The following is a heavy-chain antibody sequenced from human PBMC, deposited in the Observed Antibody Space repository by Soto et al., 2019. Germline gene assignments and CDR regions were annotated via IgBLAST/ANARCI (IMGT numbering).Heavy chain of an antibody. Sequence: SETLSLTCSVSGGSFRVFYWTWIRQSPGKVLEWLGYINHVVITNYNPSLKSRVSIPVDTSKSQFSLKRSSVTAATTPVHYCARAHDSW. CDR1: GGSFRVFY. CDR3: ARAHDS. V-gene: IGHV4-34*01. J-gene: IGHJ5*01. D-gene: IGHD3-16*01. CDR2: INHVVIT.